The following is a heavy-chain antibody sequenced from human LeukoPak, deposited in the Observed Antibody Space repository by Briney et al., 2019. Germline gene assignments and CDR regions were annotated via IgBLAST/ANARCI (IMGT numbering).Heavy chain of an antibody. CDR3: ARGWFSPFDY. CDR1: GGSISSYY. V-gene: IGHV4-59*08. J-gene: IGHJ4*02. Sequence: SETLSLTCTVSGGSISSYYWSWIRQPPGKELEWIGYIYYSGSTNYNPSLKSRVTISVDTSKNQFSLKLSSVTAADTAVYYCARGWFSPFDYWGQGTLVTVSS. CDR2: IYYSGST. D-gene: IGHD3-10*01.